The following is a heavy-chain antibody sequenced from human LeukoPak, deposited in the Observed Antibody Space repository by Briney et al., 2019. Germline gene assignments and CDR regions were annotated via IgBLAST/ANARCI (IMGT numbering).Heavy chain of an antibody. V-gene: IGHV4-59*01. CDR3: ARELKVGNTGYYFDY. Sequence: SETLSLTCTVSSGSISDYYWSWIRQPPGKGLEWIGYIYYSGSTNYNPSFKSRVTILVDMSKNQFSLKMSSVTAADTAVYYCARELKVGNTGYYFDYWGQGTLVTVSS. CDR1: SGSISDYY. J-gene: IGHJ4*02. D-gene: IGHD2/OR15-2a*01. CDR2: IYYSGST.